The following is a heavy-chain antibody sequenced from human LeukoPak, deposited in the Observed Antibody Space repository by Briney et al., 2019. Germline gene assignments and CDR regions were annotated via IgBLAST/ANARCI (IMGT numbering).Heavy chain of an antibody. CDR1: GFTFSDYA. V-gene: IGHV3-11*01. CDR3: AGYHWNSGVVY. CDR2: ISRSGDTI. Sequence: GGSLRLSCAASGFTFSDYAMSWIRQAPGQGLEWVSYISRSGDTIDYADSVKGRFSISRDNAKNSLYLQMNSLRAEDTAVYYCAGYHWNSGVVYWGQGTLVTVSS. J-gene: IGHJ4*02. D-gene: IGHD1-7*01.